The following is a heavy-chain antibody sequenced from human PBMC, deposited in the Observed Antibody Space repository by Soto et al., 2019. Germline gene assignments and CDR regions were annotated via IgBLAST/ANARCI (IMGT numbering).Heavy chain of an antibody. Sequence: ASVKVSCKASGYTFTIYDINWVRQATGQGLEWMGWMNPNSGNTGYAQKFQGRVTMTRNTSISTAYMELSSLRSEDTAVYYCARVGRDSSSSGYWGQGTLVTVSS. CDR3: ARVGRDSSSSGY. J-gene: IGHJ4*02. CDR1: GYTFTIYD. CDR2: MNPNSGNT. D-gene: IGHD6-6*01. V-gene: IGHV1-8*01.